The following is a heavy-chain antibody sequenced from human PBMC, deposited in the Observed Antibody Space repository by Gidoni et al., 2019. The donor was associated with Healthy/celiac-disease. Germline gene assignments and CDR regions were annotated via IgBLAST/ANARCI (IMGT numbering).Heavy chain of an antibody. D-gene: IGHD3-10*01. CDR2: INHSGRT. Sequence: QVQLQQWGAGLLKPSETLSLTCAVYGGSFSGYYWSWIRQPQGTGLEWIGEINHSGRTNYNPSRKSRVTISVDTSKNQFSLKLSSVTAADTAVYYCARPGYYYGMDVWGQGTTVTVSS. V-gene: IGHV4-34*01. CDR1: GGSFSGYY. CDR3: ARPGYYYGMDV. J-gene: IGHJ6*02.